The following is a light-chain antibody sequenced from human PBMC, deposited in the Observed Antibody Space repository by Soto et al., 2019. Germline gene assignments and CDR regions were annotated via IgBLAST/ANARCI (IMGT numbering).Light chain of an antibody. Sequence: QSVLTQPASVSGSPGQSITISCTGTSSDVGSYNLVSWYQHHPGKAPKLMIYEGSKRPSGVSNRFSGSRSGNTASLTISGLKTEDEADYYCNSYINTTIPVFGGGTKLTVL. J-gene: IGLJ3*02. CDR3: NSYINTTIPV. V-gene: IGLV2-14*02. CDR2: EGS. CDR1: SSDVGSYNL.